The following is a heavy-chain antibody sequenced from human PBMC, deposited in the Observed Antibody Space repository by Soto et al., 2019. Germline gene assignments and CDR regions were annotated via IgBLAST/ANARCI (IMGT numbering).Heavy chain of an antibody. CDR1: GFTFSSYA. D-gene: IGHD3-22*01. Sequence: EVQLLESGGGLVQPGGSLRLSCAASGFTFSSYAMSWVRQAPGKGLEWVSAISGSGGSTYYADSVKGRFTISRDNSKKTLYLQMNSLRAEDTAVYYCAKFFTMIVVVPDAFDIWGQGTMVTVSS. CDR2: ISGSGGST. CDR3: AKFFTMIVVVPDAFDI. J-gene: IGHJ3*02. V-gene: IGHV3-23*01.